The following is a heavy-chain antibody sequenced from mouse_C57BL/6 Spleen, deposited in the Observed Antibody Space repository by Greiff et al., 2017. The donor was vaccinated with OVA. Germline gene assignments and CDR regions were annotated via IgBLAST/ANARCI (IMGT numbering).Heavy chain of an antibody. CDR1: GFSLTSYG. D-gene: IGHD2-4*01. Sequence: VHLVQSGPGLVAPSQSLSISCTVSGFSLTSYGVDWVRQPPGKGLEWLGVICGGGGNNYNSALMSRLSISKDNSKCQVFLKMNSLQTDDTAMYYCAERNGTTIDAMDYWGQGTSVTVSS. CDR2: ICGGGGN. CDR3: AERNGTTIDAMDY. V-gene: IGHV2-9*01. J-gene: IGHJ4*01.